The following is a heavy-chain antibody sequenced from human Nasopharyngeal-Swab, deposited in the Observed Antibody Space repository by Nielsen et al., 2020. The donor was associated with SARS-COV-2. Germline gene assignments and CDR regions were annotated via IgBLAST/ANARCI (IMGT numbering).Heavy chain of an antibody. CDR1: GFTFGDYA. CDR2: IRSKAYGGTT. J-gene: IGHJ6*02. Sequence: GESLKISCTASGFTFGDYAMSWVRQAPGKGLEWVGFIRSKAYGGTTEYAASVEGRFTISRDDSKSIAYLQMNSLKTEDTAVYYCTRVSGSYYGMDVWGQGTTVTVSS. V-gene: IGHV3-49*04. CDR3: TRVSGSYYGMDV. D-gene: IGHD1-26*01.